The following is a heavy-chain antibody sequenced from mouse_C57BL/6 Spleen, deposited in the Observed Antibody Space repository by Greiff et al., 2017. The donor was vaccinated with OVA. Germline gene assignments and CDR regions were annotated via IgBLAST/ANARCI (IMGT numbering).Heavy chain of an antibody. CDR1: GYAFSSYW. J-gene: IGHJ4*01. Sequence: QVQLQQSGPELVRPGASVKMSCKASGYAFSSYWMNWVKQRPGKGLEWIGQIYPGDGDTNYNGKFKGKATLTADKSSSTAYMQLSSLTSEDSAVYFCAISRYYAMDYWGQGTSVTVSS. CDR2: IYPGDGDT. V-gene: IGHV1-80*01. CDR3: AISRYYAMDY. D-gene: IGHD1-1*01.